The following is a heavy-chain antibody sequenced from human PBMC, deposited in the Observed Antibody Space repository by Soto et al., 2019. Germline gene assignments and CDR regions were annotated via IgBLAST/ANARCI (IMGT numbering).Heavy chain of an antibody. V-gene: IGHV1-2*02. CDR2: INPNSGGT. J-gene: IGHJ4*02. D-gene: IGHD3-16*01. Sequence: ASVKVSCKASGYTFTGYYMHWVRQAPGQGLEWMGWINPNSGGTNYAQKFQGRVTMTRDTSISTAYMELSRLRAEDTAVYYCVTGSSGTRGEDFWGPGALVTVSS. CDR1: GYTFTGYY. CDR3: VTGSSGTRGEDF.